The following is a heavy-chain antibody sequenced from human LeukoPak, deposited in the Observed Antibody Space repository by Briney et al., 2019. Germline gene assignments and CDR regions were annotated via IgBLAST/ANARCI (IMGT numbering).Heavy chain of an antibody. J-gene: IGHJ3*02. CDR3: VRGAKVRGDAFDI. V-gene: IGHV3-72*01. Sequence: PGGSLRLSCAASGFTFSSYGMHWVRQAPGKGLEWVSRLRSKAESYTTNYAAPVKGRFTISRDDSKNSLYLQMNSLEIEDSAVYYCVRGAKVRGDAFDIWGRGTAVTVSS. CDR2: LRSKAESYTT. CDR1: GFTFSSYG. D-gene: IGHD3-10*01.